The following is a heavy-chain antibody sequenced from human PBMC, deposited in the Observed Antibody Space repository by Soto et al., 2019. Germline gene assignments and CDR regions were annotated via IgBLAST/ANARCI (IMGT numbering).Heavy chain of an antibody. Sequence: EVQLLESGGGLVQPGESLRLSCAASGFNFRSFAMNWARQPPGKGLEWVPTISGGAATTYADSVKGRLTISKDNSKNTVSLQMNSLTAEDTAVYYCAKGSHIAARPFFFDSWGRGTLVTVSS. CDR3: AKGSHIAARPFFFDS. J-gene: IGHJ4*02. V-gene: IGHV3-23*01. CDR1: GFNFRSFA. CDR2: ISGGAAT. D-gene: IGHD6-6*01.